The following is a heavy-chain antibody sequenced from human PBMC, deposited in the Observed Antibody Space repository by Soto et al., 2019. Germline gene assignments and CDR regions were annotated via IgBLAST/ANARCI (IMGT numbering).Heavy chain of an antibody. CDR2: INPATGAA. V-gene: IGHV1-2*02. D-gene: IGHD3-3*01. CDR1: GYPVTAYY. J-gene: IGHJ3*02. CDR3: ARGGGVGVAGSAAFDM. Sequence: QLHLVQSGAVVKKPGASVTVSCSASGYPVTAYYMHWVRQAPGRGLEWMGGINPATGAAKYTQTFRVRVTMTRYTSTSTVFMEVSGRTSEDTAVFYCARGGGVGVAGSAAFDMWGQGTLVTVSS.